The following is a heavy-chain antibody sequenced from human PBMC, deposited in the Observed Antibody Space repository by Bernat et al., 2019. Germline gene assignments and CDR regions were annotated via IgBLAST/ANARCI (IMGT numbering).Heavy chain of an antibody. CDR2: IYSGGST. CDR3: GRERRPDI. Sequence: EVQLVESGGGLVQPGGSLRLSCAASGFTVNTNYMSWVRQAPGRGLEWVSVIYSGGSTYYADSVKGRFTISRDISKNTLYLQMNSLRAEDTAVYYCGRERRPDIWGQGTMVTVSS. V-gene: IGHV3-66*02. J-gene: IGHJ3*02. CDR1: GFTVNTNY. D-gene: IGHD6-6*01.